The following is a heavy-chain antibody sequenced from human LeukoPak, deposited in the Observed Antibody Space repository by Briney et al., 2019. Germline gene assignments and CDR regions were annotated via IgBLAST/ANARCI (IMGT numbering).Heavy chain of an antibody. V-gene: IGHV3-30*02. CDR2: IRYDGINK. CDR1: GFTFSSYG. CDR3: AKGREYQPN. J-gene: IGHJ4*02. D-gene: IGHD2-2*01. Sequence: GGSLRLSCAASGFTFSSYGMHWARQAPGKGLEWVAFIRYDGINKYYADSVKGRFTISRDNSKNTLYLQMSSLRVEDTAVYYCAKGREYQPNWGQGTLVTVSS.